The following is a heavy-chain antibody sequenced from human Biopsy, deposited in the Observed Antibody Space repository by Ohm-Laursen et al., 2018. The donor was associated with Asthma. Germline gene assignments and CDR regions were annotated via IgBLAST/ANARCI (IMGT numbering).Heavy chain of an antibody. CDR2: IYYSGST. V-gene: IGHV4-59*06. D-gene: IGHD4-17*01. CDR3: ARTTYGDDGFDP. CDR1: GVSIRSYY. J-gene: IGHJ5*02. Sequence: SETLSLTCTVSGVSIRSYYWSWIRQLPVKGLEWIGYIYYSGSTYYNPSLKSRVSISLDTSKNQFSLSLTSVTAADTAVYYCARTTYGDDGFDPWGQGTLVTVSS.